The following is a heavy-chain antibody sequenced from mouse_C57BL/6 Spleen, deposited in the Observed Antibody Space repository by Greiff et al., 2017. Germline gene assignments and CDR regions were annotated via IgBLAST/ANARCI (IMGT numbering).Heavy chain of an antibody. CDR1: GYSFTGYY. J-gene: IGHJ4*01. CDR3: ARSRSNYDAMDY. Sequence: EVQLQQSGPELVKPGASVKISCKASGYSFTGYYMNWVKQSPEKSLEWIGEINPSTGGTTYNQKFKAKATLTVDKSSSTAYMQLKSLTSEDSAVYYCARSRSNYDAMDYWGQGTSVTVSS. CDR2: INPSTGGT. V-gene: IGHV1-42*01. D-gene: IGHD2-5*01.